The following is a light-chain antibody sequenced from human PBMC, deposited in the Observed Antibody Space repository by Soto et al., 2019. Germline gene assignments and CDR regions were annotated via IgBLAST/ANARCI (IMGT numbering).Light chain of an antibody. Sequence: QAVVTQPPSVSGVPGQRVTISCTGSSSNIGAGYDVHWYQQFPGTAPKLLIYTNTNRPSGVPDRFSGSKSGASASLAITALQAEDEADYYCQSYDNSLSGSGVFGGGTKLTVL. J-gene: IGLJ3*02. V-gene: IGLV1-40*01. CDR1: SSNIGAGYD. CDR3: QSYDNSLSGSGV. CDR2: TNT.